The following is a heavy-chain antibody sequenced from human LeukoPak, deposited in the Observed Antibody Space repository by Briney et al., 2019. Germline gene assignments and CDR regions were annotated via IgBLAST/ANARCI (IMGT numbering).Heavy chain of an antibody. J-gene: IGHJ4*02. CDR2: ISSSSSYT. V-gene: IGHV3-11*05. CDR1: GFTFSDYY. D-gene: IGHD5/OR15-5a*01. CDR3: AREPGGVYHFDS. Sequence: GGSLRLSCAASGFTFSDYYMSWSRQAPGKGLGWVSYISSSSSYTNYADSVKGRFTISRDNAKNSLYLQMNSLRAEDTAMYYCAREPGGVYHFDSWGQGTLVSVSS.